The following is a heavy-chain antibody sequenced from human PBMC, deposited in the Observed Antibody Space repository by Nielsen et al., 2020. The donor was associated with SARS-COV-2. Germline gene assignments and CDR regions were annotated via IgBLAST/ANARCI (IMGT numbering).Heavy chain of an antibody. D-gene: IGHD1-1*01. CDR2: VYYSGTI. CDR3: ATDGFSFGTFDY. J-gene: IGHJ4*02. V-gene: IGHV4-59*01. CDR1: GGSISRYY. Sequence: SETLSLTCTVSGGSISRYYWSWIRQPPGKGLEWIGNVYYSGTINYSPSLKSRVTISVDTSKNQFSLKLSSVTAADTAVYYCATDGFSFGTFDYWGQGALVTVSS.